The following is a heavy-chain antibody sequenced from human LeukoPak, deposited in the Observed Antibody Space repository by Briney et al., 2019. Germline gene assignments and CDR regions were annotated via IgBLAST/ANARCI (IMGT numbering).Heavy chain of an antibody. CDR2: IYSGGST. V-gene: IGHV3-53*01. Sequence: GGSLRLSCAASGFTVSNNYMSWVRQAPGKGLEWVSVIYSGGSTYYADSVKGRFTISRDNSENTLYLQMNSLRAEDTAVYHCARDGRRSGGWYYFDYWGQGTLVTVSS. CDR3: ARDGRRSGGWYYFDY. D-gene: IGHD6-19*01. CDR1: GFTVSNNY. J-gene: IGHJ4*02.